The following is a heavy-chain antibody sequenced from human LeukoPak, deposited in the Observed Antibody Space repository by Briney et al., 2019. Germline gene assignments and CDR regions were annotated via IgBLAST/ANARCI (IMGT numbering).Heavy chain of an antibody. CDR1: GGTSSTYA. CDR2: IIPIFDTT. V-gene: IGHV1-69*06. J-gene: IGHJ6*03. CDR3: ARRMTTVTMRWYYYYMDV. D-gene: IGHD4-17*01. Sequence: SVKVSCKASGGTSSTYAFSWVRQAPGQGLEWMGGIIPIFDTTSYTQKFQGRVTITADRSTSTAYMELSRLRSDDTAVYYCARRMTTVTMRWYYYYMDVWGKGTTVTVSS.